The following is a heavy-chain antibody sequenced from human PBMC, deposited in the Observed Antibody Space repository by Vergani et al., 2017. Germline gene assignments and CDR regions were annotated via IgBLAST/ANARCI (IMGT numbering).Heavy chain of an antibody. CDR3: AKEHPRYGITIFGVVKGYFDY. CDR2: ISGSGGST. V-gene: IGHV3-23*01. D-gene: IGHD3-3*01. Sequence: EVQLLESGGGLVQPGGSLRLSCAASGFTFSSYAMSWVRQAPGKGLEWVSAISGSGGSTYYADSVKGRFTISRDNSKNTLYLQMNSLRAEDTAVYYCAKEHPRYGITIFGVVKGYFDYWGQGTLVTVSS. CDR1: GFTFSSYA. J-gene: IGHJ4*02.